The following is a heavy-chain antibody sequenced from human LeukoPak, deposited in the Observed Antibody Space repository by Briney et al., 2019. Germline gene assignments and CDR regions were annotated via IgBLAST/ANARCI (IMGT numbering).Heavy chain of an antibody. Sequence: GASVKVSCKASGYTFTSYYMHWVRQAPGQGLEWMGIITPSGGSTSYAQKFQGRVTMTRDTSTSTVYMELSSLRSEDTAVYYCARVKGGSSWYIHYFDYWGQGTLVTVSS. CDR1: GYTFTSYY. CDR3: ARVKGGSSWYIHYFDY. CDR2: ITPSGGST. V-gene: IGHV1-46*03. J-gene: IGHJ4*02. D-gene: IGHD6-13*01.